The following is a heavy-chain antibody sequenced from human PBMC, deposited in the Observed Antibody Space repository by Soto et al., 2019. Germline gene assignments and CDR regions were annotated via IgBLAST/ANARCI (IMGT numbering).Heavy chain of an antibody. CDR2: VNPSGGCT. CDR1: GYIFTAYS. J-gene: IGHJ1*01. V-gene: IGHV1-46*01. D-gene: IGHD2-15*01. CDR3: AREENCSDGICYSEYFQR. Sequence: QVQLVQSGAEVKKPGASVKVSCKASGYIFTAYSMHWVRQAPGQGLEWMGVVNPSGGCTNYAQKFQCRITMTRDTSTSTVYMDLSSLTSEDTAVYYCAREENCSDGICYSEYFQRWGQGTLVTVSS.